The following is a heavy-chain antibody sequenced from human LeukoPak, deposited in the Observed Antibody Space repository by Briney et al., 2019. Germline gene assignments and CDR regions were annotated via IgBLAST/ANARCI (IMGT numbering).Heavy chain of an antibody. D-gene: IGHD5-18*01. Sequence: QPGGSLRLSCETSGFTFDDYAMHWVRQAPGKGLEWVSVISGDGDDTYYAESVKGRFTISRDNSKNTLYLQMNSLRAEDTAVYYCAKDLLDTAMASMAPDYWGQGTLVTVSS. V-gene: IGHV3-43*02. CDR3: AKDLLDTAMASMAPDY. CDR2: ISGDGDDT. CDR1: GFTFDDYA. J-gene: IGHJ4*02.